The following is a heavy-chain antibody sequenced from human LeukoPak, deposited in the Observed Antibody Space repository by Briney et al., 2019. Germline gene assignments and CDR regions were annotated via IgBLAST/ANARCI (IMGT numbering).Heavy chain of an antibody. CDR3: AGDNDATWDNCFDP. CDR2: ISWNGGSN. Sequence: RPGGSLSLSCAPSGFTLDDYGVSWLRQVPGKGLECLSGISWNGGSNGHADSGKGRFTISKDNAKNSLYLQMNSLRVEDKAFYYRAGDNDATWDNCFDPWGQGTLVSVSS. J-gene: IGHJ5*02. D-gene: IGHD1-1*01. CDR1: GFTLDDYG. V-gene: IGHV3-20*04.